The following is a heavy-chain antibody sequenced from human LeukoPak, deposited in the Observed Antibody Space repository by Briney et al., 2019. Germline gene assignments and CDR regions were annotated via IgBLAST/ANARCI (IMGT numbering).Heavy chain of an antibody. CDR3: ARDDSWNDGRGLDD. J-gene: IGHJ4*02. V-gene: IGHV3-53*01. CDR1: GFSVSTNY. D-gene: IGHD1-1*01. Sequence: GGSLRLSCAASGFSVSTNYLTWVRQAPGKGLEWVSIIYGGGNTYYAGSVKGRFIISRDSSKNTVYLQMSSLRAEDTAVYYCARDDSWNDGRGLDDWGQGTLVTVSS. CDR2: IYGGGNT.